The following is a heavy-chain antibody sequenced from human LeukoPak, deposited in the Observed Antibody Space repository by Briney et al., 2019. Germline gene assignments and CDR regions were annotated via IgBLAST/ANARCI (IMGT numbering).Heavy chain of an antibody. CDR3: AGARGCSSASCYTNWFDP. CDR1: GYTLISYG. D-gene: IGHD2-2*02. CDR2: ISAYNGNT. Sequence: VASVKVSCKASGYTLISYGINWVRQAPGQGLEWMGWISAYNGNTQYAQKFQGRVTLTTDTSTSTVYMELRSLRSDDTAVYYCAGARGCSSASCYTNWFDPWGQGTLVAVSS. J-gene: IGHJ5*02. V-gene: IGHV1-18*01.